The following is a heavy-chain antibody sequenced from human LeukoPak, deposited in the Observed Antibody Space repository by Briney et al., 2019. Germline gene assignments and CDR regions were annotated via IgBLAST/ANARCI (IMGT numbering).Heavy chain of an antibody. V-gene: IGHV3-49*03. CDR2: IGSEAHDTTP. D-gene: IGHD5-12*01. Sequence: GGSLRLSCTASGFTFGDYGMSWFRQAPGKGLEWVGFIGSEAHDTTPQYGASVQGRFTISKDDSRRIAFLQMSSLKTEDTAVYYCSRAAGYDFILEYWGQGTLVTVSS. CDR1: GFTFGDYG. CDR3: SRAAGYDFILEY. J-gene: IGHJ4*02.